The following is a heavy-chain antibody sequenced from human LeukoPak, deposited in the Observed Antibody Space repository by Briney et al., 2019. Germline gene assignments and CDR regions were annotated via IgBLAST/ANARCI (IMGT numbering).Heavy chain of an antibody. V-gene: IGHV4-39*07. Sequence: PSETLSLTCTVSGGSISSSSYYWGWIRQPPGKGLEWIGGIYYSGSTYYNPSLKSRVTISVDTSKNQFSLKLSSVTAADTAVYYCARDVSLRLLWFGEPYHDAFDIWGQGTMVTVSS. CDR1: GGSISSSSYY. D-gene: IGHD3-10*01. CDR3: ARDVSLRLLWFGEPYHDAFDI. J-gene: IGHJ3*02. CDR2: IYYSGST.